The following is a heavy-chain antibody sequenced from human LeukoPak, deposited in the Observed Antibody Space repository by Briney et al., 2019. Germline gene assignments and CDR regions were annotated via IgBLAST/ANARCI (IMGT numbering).Heavy chain of an antibody. V-gene: IGHV4-34*01. CDR3: ARGRATPSRLFFDYYFMDV. CDR1: GGSFSGYY. CDR2: INHSGST. D-gene: IGHD4-23*01. Sequence: PSETLSLTCAVYGGSFSGYYWSWIRQPPGKGLEWIGEINHSGSTNYNPSLKSRVTISVDTSKNQFSLKLSSVTAADTAIYYCARGRATPSRLFFDYYFMDVWGPGTPVTVSS. J-gene: IGHJ6*03.